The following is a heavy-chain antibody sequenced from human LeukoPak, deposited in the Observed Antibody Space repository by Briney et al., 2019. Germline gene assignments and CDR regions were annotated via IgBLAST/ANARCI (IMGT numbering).Heavy chain of an antibody. CDR3: AKDHHSSGYYYFDY. V-gene: IGHV3-21*01. Sequence: GGSLRLSCAASGFTFSSYSMNWVRQAPGKGLEWVSAISSRSVYIYSADSVRGRFTISRDNSENTLYLQMNSLRAEDTAVYYCAKDHHSSGYYYFDYWGQGTLVTVSS. CDR2: ISSRSVYI. J-gene: IGHJ4*02. D-gene: IGHD3-22*01. CDR1: GFTFSSYS.